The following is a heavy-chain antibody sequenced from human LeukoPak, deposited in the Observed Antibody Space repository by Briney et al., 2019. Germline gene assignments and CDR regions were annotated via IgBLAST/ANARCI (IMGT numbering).Heavy chain of an antibody. V-gene: IGHV3-11*01. CDR3: ARDSRGYYDSSGYPGN. D-gene: IGHD3-22*01. CDR2: ISSRGTTI. J-gene: IGHJ4*02. Sequence: GGSLRLSCAASGFTFSDYYMSWIRQAPGKGLEWVSYISSRGTTIYYADSVKGRFTISRDNAKNSLYLQMNSLRVEDTAVYYCARDSRGYYDSSGYPGNWGQGTLVTVSS. CDR1: GFTFSDYY.